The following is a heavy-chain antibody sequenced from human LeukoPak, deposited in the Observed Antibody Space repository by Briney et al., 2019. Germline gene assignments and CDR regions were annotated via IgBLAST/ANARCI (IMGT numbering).Heavy chain of an antibody. J-gene: IGHJ3*02. V-gene: IGHV4-28*03. CDR1: GYSISSSNW. CDR2: IYYSGST. CDR3: ARGSGIVVVPAAIGLIWRRLGAFDI. Sequence: SETLSLTCAVSGYSISSSNWWGWIRQPPGTGLEWIGYIYYSGSTYYNPSLKSRVTISVDTSKNQFPLKLSSVTAADTAVYYCARGSGIVVVPAAIGLIWRRLGAFDIWGQGTMVTVSS. D-gene: IGHD2-2*01.